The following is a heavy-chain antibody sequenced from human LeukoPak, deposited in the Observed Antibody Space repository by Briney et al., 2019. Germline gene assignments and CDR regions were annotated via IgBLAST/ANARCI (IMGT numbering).Heavy chain of an antibody. Sequence: ASVKVSCKVSGYTLTELSMHWVRQAPGKGLEWMGGFDPGDGETIYAQKFQGRVTMTEDTSTDTAYMELSSLRSEDTAVYYCATGILYLRTFDYWGQGTLVTVSS. V-gene: IGHV1-24*01. CDR2: FDPGDGET. CDR3: ATGILYLRTFDY. D-gene: IGHD1-1*01. J-gene: IGHJ4*02. CDR1: GYTLTELS.